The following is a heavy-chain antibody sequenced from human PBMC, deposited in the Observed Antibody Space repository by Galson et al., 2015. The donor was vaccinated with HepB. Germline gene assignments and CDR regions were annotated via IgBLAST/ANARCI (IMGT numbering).Heavy chain of an antibody. V-gene: IGHV3-30*04. J-gene: IGHJ6*02. D-gene: IGHD2-2*01. CDR1: GFTFSSYA. Sequence: SLRLSCAASGFTFSSYAMHWVRQAPGKGLEWVAVISYDGSNKYYADSVKGRFTISRDNSKNTLYLQMNSLRAEDTAVHYCARNDIVVVPAAMAVYVPGYYYGMDVWGQGTTVTVSS. CDR2: ISYDGSNK. CDR3: ARNDIVVVPAAMAVYVPGYYYGMDV.